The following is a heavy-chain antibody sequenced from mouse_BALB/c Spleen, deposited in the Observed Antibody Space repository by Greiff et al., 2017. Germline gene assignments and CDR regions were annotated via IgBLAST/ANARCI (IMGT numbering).Heavy chain of an antibody. CDR1: GFTFSSYG. D-gene: IGHD2-4*01. V-gene: IGHV5-6-3*01. Sequence: EVQRVESGGGLVQPGGSLKLSCAASGFTFSSYGMSWVRQTPDKRLELVATINSNGGSTYYPDSVKGRFTISRDNAKNTLYLQMSSLKSEDTAMYYCARDGMITMYFDYWGQGTTLTVSS. CDR3: ARDGMITMYFDY. J-gene: IGHJ2*01. CDR2: INSNGGST.